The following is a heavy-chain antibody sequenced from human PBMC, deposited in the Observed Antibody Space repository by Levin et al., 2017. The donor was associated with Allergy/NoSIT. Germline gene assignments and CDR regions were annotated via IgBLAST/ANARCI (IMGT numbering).Heavy chain of an antibody. V-gene: IGHV1-2*02. D-gene: IGHD6-19*01. CDR2: INPNSGVT. CDR3: ARSRGVAGTESLGY. Sequence: EASVKVSCKASGYTFTGYYIHWVRQAPGQGLEWMGWINPNSGVTKYVQKFQGRVTMTRDTSISTAYMELTRLTPADMAVYFCARSRGVAGTESLGYWGQGTLVTVSS. CDR1: GYTFTGYY. J-gene: IGHJ4*02.